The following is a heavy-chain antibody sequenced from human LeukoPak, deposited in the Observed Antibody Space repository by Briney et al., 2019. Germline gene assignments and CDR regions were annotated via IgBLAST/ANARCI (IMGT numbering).Heavy chain of an antibody. V-gene: IGHV3-66*01. J-gene: IGHJ4*02. CDR1: GFTVSSNY. Sequence: GGSLRLSCAASGFTVSSNYMSWVRQAPGKGLEWVSVIYSGGSTYYADSVKGRFTISRDISKNTLYLQMNSLRAEDTAVYYCAKAVVVAATVFDYWGQGTLVTVSS. CDR2: IYSGGST. CDR3: AKAVVVAATVFDY. D-gene: IGHD2-15*01.